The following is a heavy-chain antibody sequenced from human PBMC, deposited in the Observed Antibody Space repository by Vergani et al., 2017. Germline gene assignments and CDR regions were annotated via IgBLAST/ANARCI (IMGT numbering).Heavy chain of an antibody. CDR2: ISRNSSNT. CDR3: AKVGCRASSSCYYYMVV. CDR1: GFVFNSYT. D-gene: IGHD3-10*01. Sequence: EVQLLESGGKLVQPGGSLKVSCAASGFVFNSYTMTWVRQAPGKGLEWVSTISRNSSNTYYADSVKGRFTISGDDSTNMLYLQMNSLRVVDTAVYYCAKVGCRASSSCYYYMVVCCNGTTVTISS. V-gene: IGHV3-23*01. J-gene: IGHJ6*03.